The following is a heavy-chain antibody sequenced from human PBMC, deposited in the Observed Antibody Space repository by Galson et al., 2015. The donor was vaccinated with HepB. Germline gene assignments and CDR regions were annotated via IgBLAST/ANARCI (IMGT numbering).Heavy chain of an antibody. Sequence: SVKVSCKASGYIFTGFSISWVRQAPGQGLECMGWISPYNSNTNYAQKVQDRVTMTTDTSTSTAYMELRSLTSDDTAVYYCARVRNTYYYDTSGYYSTMEDAFDIWGQGTMVTVSS. D-gene: IGHD3-22*01. CDR2: ISPYNSNT. J-gene: IGHJ3*02. V-gene: IGHV1-18*01. CDR3: ARVRNTYYYDTSGYYSTMEDAFDI. CDR1: GYIFTGFS.